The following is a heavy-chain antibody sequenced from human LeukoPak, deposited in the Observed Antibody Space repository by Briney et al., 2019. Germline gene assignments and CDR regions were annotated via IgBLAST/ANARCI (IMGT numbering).Heavy chain of an antibody. Sequence: PGGSLRLSCAASGFPFSTYWITWVRQAPGKGLEWVAVISYDGSNKYYADSVKGRFTISRDNSKNTLYLPMNSLRAEDTAVYYCARDPDLVGATLYYFDYWGQGTLVTVSS. V-gene: IGHV3-30*03. CDR3: ARDPDLVGATLYYFDY. J-gene: IGHJ4*02. D-gene: IGHD1-26*01. CDR1: GFPFSTYW. CDR2: ISYDGSNK.